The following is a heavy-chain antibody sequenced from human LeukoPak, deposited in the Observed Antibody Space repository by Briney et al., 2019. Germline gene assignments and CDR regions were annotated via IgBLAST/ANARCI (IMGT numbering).Heavy chain of an antibody. J-gene: IGHJ4*02. D-gene: IGHD3-10*01. CDR2: MNPNTGNT. V-gene: IGHV1-8*01. CDR3: ARKFLGSRGYYFGY. Sequence: GASVKISCKASGYTFTSYDINWVRQATGQGLEWMGWMNPNTGNTGYAQKFQGRVTMTRDTSISTAYMELSSLRSDDTAVYYCARKFLGSRGYYFGYWGQGTLVTVSS. CDR1: GYTFTSYD.